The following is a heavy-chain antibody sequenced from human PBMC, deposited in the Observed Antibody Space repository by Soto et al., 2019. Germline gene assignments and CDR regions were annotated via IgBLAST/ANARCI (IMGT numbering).Heavy chain of an antibody. CDR1: GFNIPDYG. V-gene: IGHV3-23*01. J-gene: IGHJ4*02. CDR3: TRWSGLGDS. Sequence: EVQLLESGGGSVQSGGALKLSCGVSGFNIPDYGVTWVRQPPGKGLEWVSGFTGGHGKTFYADSVRGRFTLSREDSRNMVYLQMDSLAVEDTAVYYCTRWSGLGDSWGQGTLVTVAS. D-gene: IGHD6-25*01. CDR2: FTGGHGKT.